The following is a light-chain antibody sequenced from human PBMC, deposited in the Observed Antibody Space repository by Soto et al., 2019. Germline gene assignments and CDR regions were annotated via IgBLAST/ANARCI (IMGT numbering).Light chain of an antibody. V-gene: IGKV1-5*03. CDR1: QSISSW. Sequence: DIQMTQSPSTLSASVGDRVTITCRASQSISSWLAWYQQKPGKAPKLLIYKASSLESGVPSRFSGSGSGTEFTLTISGLQPDDFATYYCQQYNSPPYTFGQGTKLEIK. J-gene: IGKJ2*01. CDR2: KAS. CDR3: QQYNSPPYT.